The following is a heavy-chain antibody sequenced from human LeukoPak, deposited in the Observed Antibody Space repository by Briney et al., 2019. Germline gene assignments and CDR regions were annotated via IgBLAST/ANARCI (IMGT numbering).Heavy chain of an antibody. Sequence: PGGSLRLSCAASGFIFSSYAMNWVRQAPGKGLEWVSVIDASGTNIESADSVKGRFTISRDNSKNTLYLQMNSLRAEDTAVYYCARDYRYYGSGSYHNTAFYYGMDVWGQGTTVTVSS. J-gene: IGHJ6*02. CDR1: GFIFSSYA. CDR3: ARDYRYYGSGSYHNTAFYYGMDV. CDR2: IDASGTNI. V-gene: IGHV3-NL1*01. D-gene: IGHD3-10*01.